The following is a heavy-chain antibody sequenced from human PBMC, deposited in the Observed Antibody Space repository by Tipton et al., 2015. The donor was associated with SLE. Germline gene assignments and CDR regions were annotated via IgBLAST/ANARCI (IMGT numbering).Heavy chain of an antibody. Sequence: QLVQSGAAVKKPGESLKISCKGSGYSFTNFWIGWVRQMPGKGLERMGIIYPGDSDTRYRPTFQVQDTISADKSISTAFLLWSMLEASDAARYYWAGHYLGGRSSSRTGYYVACWGQGTRVTVSS. V-gene: IGHV5-51*01. CDR3: AGHYLGGRSSSRTGYYVAC. CDR2: IYPGDSDT. D-gene: IGHD2-2*01. CDR1: GYSFTNFW. J-gene: IGHJ4*02.